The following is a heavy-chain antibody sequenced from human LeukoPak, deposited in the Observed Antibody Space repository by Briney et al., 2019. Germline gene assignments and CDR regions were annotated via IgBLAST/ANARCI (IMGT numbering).Heavy chain of an antibody. D-gene: IGHD2-15*01. V-gene: IGHV4-59*01. J-gene: IGHJ6*01. CDR1: GGSIISYY. Sequence: SETLSLTCAVSGGSIISYYWSWIRQPPGKGLEWIGYIYYSGSTNYNPSLKSRVTISVDTSKNQFSLKRSSVTAADTAVYYCAGRILYGMDVWGQGTTVTDSS. CDR3: AGRILYGMDV. CDR2: IYYSGST.